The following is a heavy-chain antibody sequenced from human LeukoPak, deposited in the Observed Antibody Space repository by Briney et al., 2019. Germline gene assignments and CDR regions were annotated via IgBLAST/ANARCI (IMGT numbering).Heavy chain of an antibody. D-gene: IGHD2-21*02. CDR1: GFTFSSYS. CDR3: ARGPYCGGDCQPS. J-gene: IGHJ3*01. V-gene: IGHV3-48*04. CDR2: ISSSSSTI. Sequence: GGSLRLSCAASGFTFSSYSMNWVRQAPGKGLEWVSYISSSSSTIYYADSVKGRFTISRDNAKNSLYLQMNSLRAEDTAVYSCARGPYCGGDCQPSWGQGTMVTVSS.